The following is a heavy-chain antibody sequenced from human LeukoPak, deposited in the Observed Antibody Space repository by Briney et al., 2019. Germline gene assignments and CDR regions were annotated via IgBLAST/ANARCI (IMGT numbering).Heavy chain of an antibody. D-gene: IGHD2-15*01. CDR2: IYHSGST. V-gene: IGHV4-4*02. J-gene: IGHJ4*02. CDR3: ARGYCSGGSCYPGAYDY. Sequence: SETLSLTCAVSGGSISSSNWWSWVRQPPGKGLEWIGEIYHSGSTNYNPSLKSRVTISVDKSKNQFSLKLSSVTAADTAVYYCARGYCSGGSCYPGAYDYWGQGTLVTVSS. CDR1: GGSISSSNW.